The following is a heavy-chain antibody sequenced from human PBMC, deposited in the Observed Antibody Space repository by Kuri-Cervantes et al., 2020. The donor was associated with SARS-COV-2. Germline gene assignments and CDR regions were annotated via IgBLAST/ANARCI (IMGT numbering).Heavy chain of an antibody. Sequence: GGSLRLSCAASGFTFSSYGMHWVRQAPGKGLEWVAVISYDGSNKYYADSVKGRFTISRDNSKNTLYLQMNSLRAEDTAVYYCAKDKGGYYDSSGLDYWGQGILVTVSS. D-gene: IGHD3-22*01. J-gene: IGHJ4*02. CDR3: AKDKGGYYDSSGLDY. V-gene: IGHV3-30*18. CDR1: GFTFSSYG. CDR2: ISYDGSNK.